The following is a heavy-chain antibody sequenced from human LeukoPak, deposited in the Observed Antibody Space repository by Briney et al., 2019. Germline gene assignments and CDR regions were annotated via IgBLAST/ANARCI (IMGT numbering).Heavy chain of an antibody. Sequence: GESLKISCKASGYTFTNYWIGWVRQMPGKGLEWMGIMYPGDSDTRYSPSFQGQVTISADKSISTAYLQWSSLKASDTAMYYCAASTYGSGSYVGFDSWGQGPLVTVSS. J-gene: IGHJ4*02. D-gene: IGHD3-10*01. CDR3: AASTYGSGSYVGFDS. V-gene: IGHV5-51*01. CDR1: GYTFTNYW. CDR2: MYPGDSDT.